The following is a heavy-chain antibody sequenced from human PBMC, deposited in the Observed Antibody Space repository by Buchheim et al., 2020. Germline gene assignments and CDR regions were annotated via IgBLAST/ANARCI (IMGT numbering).Heavy chain of an antibody. Sequence: QVQLQQWGAGLLKPSETLSLTCAVYGGSFSGYYWSWIRQPPGKGLEWIGEINHSGSTNYNPSLKSRVTISLATSKNQFPLKLSSVTAADTAVYYCARESGDYDFWSGYYHLGNWFDPWGQGTL. CDR3: ARESGDYDFWSGYYHLGNWFDP. CDR2: INHSGST. V-gene: IGHV4-34*01. J-gene: IGHJ5*02. CDR1: GGSFSGYY. D-gene: IGHD3-3*01.